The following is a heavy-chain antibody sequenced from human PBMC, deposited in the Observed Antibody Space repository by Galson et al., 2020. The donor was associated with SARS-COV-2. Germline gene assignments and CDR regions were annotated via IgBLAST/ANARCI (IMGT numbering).Heavy chain of an antibody. D-gene: IGHD3-3*01. V-gene: IGHV3-21*01. CDR2: ISSSSSYI. CDR3: ARAYDFWSGPYYYMDV. Sequence: GESLKIPCAASGFTFSSYSMNWVRQAPGKGLEWVSSISSSSSYIYYADSVKGRITISRDNAKNSLYLQMNSLRAEDTAVYYCARAYDFWSGPYYYMDVWGKGTTVTVSS. CDR1: GFTFSSYS. J-gene: IGHJ6*03.